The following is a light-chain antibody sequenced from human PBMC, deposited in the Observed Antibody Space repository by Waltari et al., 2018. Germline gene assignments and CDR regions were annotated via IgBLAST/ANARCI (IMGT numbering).Light chain of an antibody. CDR2: GQD. V-gene: IGLV3-19*01. J-gene: IGLJ3*02. CDR1: SLRRYY. Sequence: SSELTQDPTVSVALGQTVTITCQGESLRRYYPNWYQQRPGQAPILVFYGQDNRPSGIPDRFSGSISGNTASLTITGAQAEDEADYYCQSRDTISTRVFGGGTRLTV. CDR3: QSRDTISTRV.